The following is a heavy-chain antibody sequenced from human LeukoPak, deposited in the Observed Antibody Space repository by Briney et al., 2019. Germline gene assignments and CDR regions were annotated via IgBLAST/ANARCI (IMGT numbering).Heavy chain of an antibody. CDR3: ARDREYGDYYFDY. Sequence: ASVKVSCKASGYTFTGYYMHWVRQAPGQGLEWMGIINPSGGSTDYTQKFRGRVTMTRDTSTSTVYMELSSLRSEDTAVYYCARDREYGDYYFDYWGQGTLVTVSS. CDR1: GYTFTGYY. D-gene: IGHD4-17*01. CDR2: INPSGGST. V-gene: IGHV1-46*01. J-gene: IGHJ4*02.